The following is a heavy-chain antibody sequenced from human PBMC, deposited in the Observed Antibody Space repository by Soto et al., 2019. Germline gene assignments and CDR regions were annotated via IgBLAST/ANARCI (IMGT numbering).Heavy chain of an antibody. V-gene: IGHV3-23*01. CDR2: ISGSGGST. D-gene: IGHD2-15*01. J-gene: IGHJ4*02. Sequence: GGSLRLSCAASGFTFSSYAMSWVRQAPGKGLEWVSAISGSGGSTYYADSVKGRFTISRDNSKNTLYLQMNSLRAEDTAVYYCAKGRGCSGGSCYSDFDYWGQGTLVTVSS. CDR1: GFTFSSYA. CDR3: AKGRGCSGGSCYSDFDY.